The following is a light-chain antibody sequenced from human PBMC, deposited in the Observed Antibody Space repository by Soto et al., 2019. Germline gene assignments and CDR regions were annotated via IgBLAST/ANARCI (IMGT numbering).Light chain of an antibody. V-gene: IGLV2-8*01. J-gene: IGLJ1*01. CDR1: KSDIGVYDF. Sequence: QSALTQPPSASGCPGQSVTISCTGTKSDIGVYDFVSWYQHLPGKAPRLIIYEVFQRPSGVPDRFSGSKSGNTPSLTVSGLPAADESDYFCKSYAGSNTYVFGSGTKVTVL. CDR2: EVF. CDR3: KSYAGSNTYV.